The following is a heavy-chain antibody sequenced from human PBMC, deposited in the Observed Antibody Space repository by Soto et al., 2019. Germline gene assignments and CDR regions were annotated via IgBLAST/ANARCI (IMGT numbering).Heavy chain of an antibody. J-gene: IGHJ3*01. V-gene: IGHV3-33*01. Sequence: QVQLVESGGGVVQPGRSLRLSCAASGFTFSSYGMHWVRQAPGKGLERVAVIWSDGSDKYYADSVKGRFTISRDNSKNTLYLQMNSLGPEDTAVYYWARRVAQRYAFELWGQGTVVTVAS. CDR3: ARRVAQRYAFEL. D-gene: IGHD2-15*01. CDR1: GFTFSSYG. CDR2: IWSDGSDK.